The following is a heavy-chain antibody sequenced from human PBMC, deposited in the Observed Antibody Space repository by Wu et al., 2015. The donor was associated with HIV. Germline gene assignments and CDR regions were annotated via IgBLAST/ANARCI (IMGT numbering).Heavy chain of an antibody. CDR2: IIPIFGTT. CDR3: ASMGSRISAVRYYYGMDV. V-gene: IGHV1-69*05. Sequence: QVQLVQSGAEVMKPGSSVKVSCKAAGGTFSSYGISWVRQAPGQGLEWMGGIIPIFGTTNYAQKFQGRVTITTDEATSTAYMELSSLRSEDTAVYYCASMGSRISAVRYYYGMDVWGQGTTVTVSS. J-gene: IGHJ6*02. CDR1: GGTFSSYG. D-gene: IGHD3-10*01.